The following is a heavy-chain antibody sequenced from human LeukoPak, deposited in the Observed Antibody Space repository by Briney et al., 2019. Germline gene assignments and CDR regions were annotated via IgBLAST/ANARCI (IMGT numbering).Heavy chain of an antibody. J-gene: IGHJ6*02. V-gene: IGHV4-31*03. CDR3: ARNELISSNYYYYGMDV. CDR2: INYSGNA. CDR1: GGSIRSGGNY. Sequence: SETLSLTCTVSGGSIRSGGNYWTWIRQNPGKGLEWIGYINYSGNAYYNPSLKSRVTISVDTSKNQFSLKLSSVAAADTAVYYCARNELISSNYYYYGMDVWGQGTTVTVSS.